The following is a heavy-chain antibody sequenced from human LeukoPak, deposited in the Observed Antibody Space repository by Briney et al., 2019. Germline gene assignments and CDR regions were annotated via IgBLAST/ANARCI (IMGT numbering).Heavy chain of an antibody. CDR1: GFTFTSSS. D-gene: IGHD3-3*01. CDR3: AADQYYDFWSGYPDAFDI. J-gene: IGHJ3*02. V-gene: IGHV1-58*01. Sequence: GTSVKVSCKASGFTFTSSSVQWVRQAPGQRLAWIEWIVVGSGYTNYAQKYQERVTITTDMSTSTAYMELSSLRSEDTAVYYCAADQYYDFWSGYPDAFDIWGQGTMVTVSS. CDR2: IVVGSGYT.